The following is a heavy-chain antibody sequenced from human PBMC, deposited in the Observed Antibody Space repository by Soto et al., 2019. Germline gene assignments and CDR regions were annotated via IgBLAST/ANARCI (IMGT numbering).Heavy chain of an antibody. CDR2: IYHSGST. V-gene: IGHV4-4*02. Sequence: SETLSLTCAVSGGSISSSNWWSWVRQPPGKGLEWIGEIYHSGSTNYNPSLKSRVTISVDKSKNQFSLKLSSVTAADTAVYYCARDFCEEGYSSGGSCYGTAFDIWGQGTMVTVSS. J-gene: IGHJ3*02. CDR3: ARDFCEEGYSSGGSCYGTAFDI. CDR1: GGSISSSNW. D-gene: IGHD2-15*01.